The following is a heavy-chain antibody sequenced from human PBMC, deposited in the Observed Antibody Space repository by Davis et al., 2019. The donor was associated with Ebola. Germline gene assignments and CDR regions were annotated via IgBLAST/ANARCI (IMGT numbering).Heavy chain of an antibody. CDR1: GFTFSSYS. CDR2: ISSSSSTI. V-gene: IGHV3-48*02. D-gene: IGHD2-8*01. J-gene: IGHJ4*02. Sequence: GESLKISCAASGFTFSSYSMNWVRQAPGKGLEWVSYISSSSSTIYYADSVKGRFTISRDNAKNSVYLQMNSLRDEDTAVYYCARGVRHQWLHLDYWGQGTLVTVSS. CDR3: ARGVRHQWLHLDY.